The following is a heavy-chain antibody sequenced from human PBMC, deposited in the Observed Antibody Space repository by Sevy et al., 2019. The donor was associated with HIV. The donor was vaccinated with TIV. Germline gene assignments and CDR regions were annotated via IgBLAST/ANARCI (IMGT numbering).Heavy chain of an antibody. D-gene: IGHD3-3*01. Sequence: SETLSLTCAVSGYSISSGYYWGWIRQPPGKGLEWIGSIYHSGSTYYNPSLKSRVTISVDTSKNQFSLKLSSVTAADTAVYYCARGGNLKLRFLDGHAYYGMDVWGQGTTVTVSS. J-gene: IGHJ6*02. V-gene: IGHV4-38-2*01. CDR3: ARGGNLKLRFLDGHAYYGMDV. CDR2: IYHSGST. CDR1: GYSISSGYY.